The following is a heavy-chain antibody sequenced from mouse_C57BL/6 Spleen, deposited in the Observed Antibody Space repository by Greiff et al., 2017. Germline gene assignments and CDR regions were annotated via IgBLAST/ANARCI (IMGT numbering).Heavy chain of an antibody. CDR1: GYTFTDYN. J-gene: IGHJ4*01. D-gene: IGHD2-5*01. Sequence: EVQLQESGPELVKPGASVKMSCKASGYTFTDYNMHWVKQSHGKSLEWIGYINPNYGGTSYNQKFKGKATLTVNKSSSTAYMELRSLTSEDSAVYYCARSSNYGAMDYWGQGTSVTVSS. CDR3: ARSSNYGAMDY. CDR2: INPNYGGT. V-gene: IGHV1-22*01.